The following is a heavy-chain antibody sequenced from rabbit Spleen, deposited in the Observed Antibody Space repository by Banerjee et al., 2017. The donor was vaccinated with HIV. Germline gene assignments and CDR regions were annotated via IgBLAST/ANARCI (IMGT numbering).Heavy chain of an antibody. J-gene: IGHJ6*01. Sequence: EESGGDLVKPEGSLTLTCKAAGFDFSSNAMCWVRQAPGKGLEWIGYIDPVFGSTYYASWVNGRFTISSHNAQNTLYLQLNSLTAADTATYFRARDRYVHSGVWGLWGPGTLVTV. CDR1: GFDFSSNA. CDR2: IDPVFGST. V-gene: IGHV1S47*01. CDR3: ARDRYVHSGVWGL. D-gene: IGHD4-1*01.